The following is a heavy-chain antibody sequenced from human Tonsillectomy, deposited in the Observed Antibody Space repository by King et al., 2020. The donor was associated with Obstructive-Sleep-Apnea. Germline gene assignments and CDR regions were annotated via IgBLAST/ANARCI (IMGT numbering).Heavy chain of an antibody. Sequence: LQLQESGPGLVKPSETLSLTCTVSGGSISSRSYYWGWIRQPPGKGLEWIGRNYYSGTTYYNPSLKSRITISIDPSKNRVSLSLNAVTAADAAVYYCATALAAESAPAFFIWGQGTMVTFSS. CDR1: GGSISSRSYY. V-gene: IGHV4-39*07. CDR3: ATALAAESAPAFFI. J-gene: IGHJ3*02. CDR2: NYYSGTT. D-gene: IGHD6-13*01.